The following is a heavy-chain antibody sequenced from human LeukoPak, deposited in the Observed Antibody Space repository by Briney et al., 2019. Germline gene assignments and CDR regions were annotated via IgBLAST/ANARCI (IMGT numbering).Heavy chain of an antibody. J-gene: IGHJ3*02. CDR3: ARPQQQLVSDAFDI. V-gene: IGHV5-51*01. D-gene: IGHD6-13*01. CDR1: GYGFTSYW. Sequence: ESLKISCKGSGYGFTSYWIGWVRQMPGKGLEWMGSIYPGDSDTRYSPSFQGQVTISADKSISTAYLQWSSLKASDTAMYYCARPQQQLVSDAFDIWGQGTIVTVSS. CDR2: IYPGDSDT.